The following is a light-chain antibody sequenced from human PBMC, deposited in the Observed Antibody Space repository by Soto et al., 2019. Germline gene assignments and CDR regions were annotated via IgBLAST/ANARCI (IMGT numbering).Light chain of an antibody. CDR1: QDVSDN. J-gene: IGKJ1*01. Sequence: VLTQSPGTLSVSAGEGTTLSCRASQDVSDNVAWYQQKPGQAPRLLIYSASTRATGIPARFGGSGSGTDFTLTISSLQSEDFAVYYCQQYNLWQRFGQGTKVDI. CDR3: QQYNLWQR. CDR2: SAS. V-gene: IGKV3-15*01.